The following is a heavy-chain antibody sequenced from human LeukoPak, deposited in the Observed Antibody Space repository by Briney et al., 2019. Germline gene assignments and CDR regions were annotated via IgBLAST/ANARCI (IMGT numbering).Heavy chain of an antibody. J-gene: IGHJ4*02. D-gene: IGHD4-23*01. CDR2: SST. CDR3: AKLPIY. Sequence: GGSLRLSCAASGFSVGSHYMTWVRQAPGQGLEWVSVSSTYYADSVEGRFTISRDNTKNTLYLQMNSLRPEDTAVYYCAKLPIYWGQGALVTVS. V-gene: IGHV3-66*02. CDR1: GFSVGSHY.